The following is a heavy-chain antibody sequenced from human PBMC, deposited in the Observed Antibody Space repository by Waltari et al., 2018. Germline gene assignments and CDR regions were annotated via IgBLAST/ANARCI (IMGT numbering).Heavy chain of an antibody. V-gene: IGHV3-33*06. CDR3: AKDRYSSSSGFAF. CDR1: GLTFTVYG. Sequence: QVQLAASGRGVVQPRLSLRLSCAASGLTFTVYGMHWVRQAPDKGLEWVAVIWYDGSLEYYADSVKGRFTISRDNSKKTLYLQMNSLRAEDTAVYYCAKDRYSSSSGFAFWGQGTLVTVSS. D-gene: IGHD6-6*01. CDR2: IWYDGSLE. J-gene: IGHJ4*02.